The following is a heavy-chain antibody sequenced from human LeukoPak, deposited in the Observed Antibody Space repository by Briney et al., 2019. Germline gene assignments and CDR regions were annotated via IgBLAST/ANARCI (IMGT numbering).Heavy chain of an antibody. CDR2: IYSGGST. J-gene: IGHJ4*02. CDR3: AKDPTMAGYFDY. V-gene: IGHV3-66*01. D-gene: IGHD3-10*01. Sequence: PGGSLRLSCAASGFTVSSNYMGWVRQAPGKGLEWVSVIYSGGSTYYADSVKGRFTISRDNSKNTLYLQMNSLRVEDTAVYYCAKDPTMAGYFDYWGQGTLVTVSS. CDR1: GFTVSSNY.